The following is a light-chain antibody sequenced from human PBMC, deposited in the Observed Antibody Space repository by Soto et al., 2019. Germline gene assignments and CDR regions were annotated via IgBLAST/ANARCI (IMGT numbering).Light chain of an antibody. CDR3: QEGTYWPA. V-gene: IGKV3-11*01. CDR1: QSVSGS. J-gene: IGKJ4*01. Sequence: EIVLTQSPAILSLSQGEKATLSCRASQSVSGSLGWYQQKPGQAPRLIIYDASVRATGIPARFSGSGSGTDFTLTISSLEPEDFAVYYCQEGTYWPAFGGGTKVDIK. CDR2: DAS.